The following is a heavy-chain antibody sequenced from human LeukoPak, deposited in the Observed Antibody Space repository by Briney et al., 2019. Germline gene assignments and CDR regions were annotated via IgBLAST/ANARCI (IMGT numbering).Heavy chain of an antibody. CDR3: ARGMGAAVTYYYYYYMDV. V-gene: IGHV4-61*02. CDR1: GGSISSSSYY. D-gene: IGHD6-13*01. J-gene: IGHJ6*03. CDR2: IYVSGST. Sequence: SETLSLTCTVSGGSISSSSYYWNWIRQPAGKGLEWIGRIYVSGSTNYNPSLKSRVTISVDMSKNHFSLKLSSVTAADTAVYYCARGMGAAVTYYYYYYMDVWGKGTTVTISS.